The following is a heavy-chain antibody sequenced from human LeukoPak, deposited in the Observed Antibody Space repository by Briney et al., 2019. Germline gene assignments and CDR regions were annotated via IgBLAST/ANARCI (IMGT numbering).Heavy chain of an antibody. CDR2: ISWNSGSI. CDR3: AKDTRGYPTASVDY. V-gene: IGHV3-9*01. J-gene: IGHJ4*02. D-gene: IGHD1-1*01. Sequence: GGSLRLSCVASGFTFDDYAMHWVRQAPGKGLEWVSGISWNSGSIGYADSVKGRFTISRDNAKNSLYLQMNSLRAEDTALYHCAKDTRGYPTASVDYWGQGTLVTVSP. CDR1: GFTFDDYA.